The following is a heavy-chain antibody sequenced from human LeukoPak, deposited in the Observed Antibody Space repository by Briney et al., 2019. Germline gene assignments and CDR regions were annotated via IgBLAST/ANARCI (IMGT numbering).Heavy chain of an antibody. D-gene: IGHD3-22*01. Sequence: GGSLRLSCAASGFTFSSYAMSWVRQAPGKGLEWVSAISGSGGSTYYADSVKGRFTISRDNSKNTLYLQMNSLRAEDTAVYYCAKDLVSVGYCDSSGYYIYWGQGTLVTVSS. CDR1: GFTFSSYA. CDR3: AKDLVSVGYCDSSGYYIY. J-gene: IGHJ4*02. V-gene: IGHV3-23*01. CDR2: ISGSGGST.